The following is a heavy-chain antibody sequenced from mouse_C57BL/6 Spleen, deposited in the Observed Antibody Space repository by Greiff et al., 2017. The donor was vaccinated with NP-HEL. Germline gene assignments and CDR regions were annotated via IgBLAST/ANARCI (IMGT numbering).Heavy chain of an antibody. V-gene: IGHV1-52*01. J-gene: IGHJ1*03. CDR3: ARMDYGSSYWYFDV. Sequence: QVQLQQPGAELVRPGSSVKLSCKASGYTFTSYWMHWVKQRPTQGLEWIGNIDPSDSETHYNQKFKDKATLTVDKSSSTAYMQLSSLTSEDSAVYYCARMDYGSSYWYFDVWGTGTTVTVSS. CDR1: GYTFTSYW. CDR2: IDPSDSET. D-gene: IGHD1-1*01.